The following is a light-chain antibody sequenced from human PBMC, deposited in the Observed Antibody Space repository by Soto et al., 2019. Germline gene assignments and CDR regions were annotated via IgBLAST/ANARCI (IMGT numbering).Light chain of an antibody. CDR2: GAS. Sequence: EMVLTQSPGTMSLPPGERATLSCRSSHSVSSSYLAWYQQKPGQAPRLLIYGASSRATGIPDRFSGSGSGTDFTLTISRLEPEDFAVYYCQQYGSSPRTFGQGTKVDIK. V-gene: IGKV3-20*01. CDR3: QQYGSSPRT. J-gene: IGKJ1*01. CDR1: HSVSSSY.